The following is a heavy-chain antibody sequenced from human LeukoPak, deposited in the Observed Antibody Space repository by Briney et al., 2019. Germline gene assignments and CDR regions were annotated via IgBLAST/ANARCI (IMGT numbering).Heavy chain of an antibody. D-gene: IGHD3-22*01. CDR1: GFTFSNYA. CDR3: AKDRRITKRITMIVVTYYFDY. Sequence: GGSLRLSCAASGFTFSNYAMSWVRQAPGKGLEWVSATSGDGVNTYHADSVKGRFTISRDNSKNTLYLQMNSLRAEDTAVYYCAKDRRITKRITMIVVTYYFDYWGQGTLVTVSS. V-gene: IGHV3-23*01. J-gene: IGHJ4*02. CDR2: TSGDGVNT.